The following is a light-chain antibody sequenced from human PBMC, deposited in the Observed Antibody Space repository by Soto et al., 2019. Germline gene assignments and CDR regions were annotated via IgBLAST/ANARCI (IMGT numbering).Light chain of an antibody. Sequence: DIQLTQSPSFLSASVGDRVTITCRASQGISSFLAWYQQKPGKATKLLIYAASTFQSGVPSRFSGSRSGTEFALTISRLQPEDFATYYGQQFNSYPLTFGGGTTVEIK. CDR1: QGISSF. V-gene: IGKV1-9*01. CDR2: AAS. J-gene: IGKJ4*01. CDR3: QQFNSYPLT.